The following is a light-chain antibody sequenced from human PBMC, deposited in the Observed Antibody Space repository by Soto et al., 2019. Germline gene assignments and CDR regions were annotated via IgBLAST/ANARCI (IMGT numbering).Light chain of an antibody. J-gene: IGLJ2*01. CDR2: EVS. CDR3: SSYAGSKVV. CDR1: SSDVGGYNY. V-gene: IGLV2-8*01. Sequence: QSALTQPPSASGSPGQSVTISCTGTSSDVGGYNYVSWYQQHPGKAPKLMIYEVSKRPSGVPDRFSGSKSGNTASLTVSGLQAEDEADYYCSSYAGSKVVFGGGTKDRP.